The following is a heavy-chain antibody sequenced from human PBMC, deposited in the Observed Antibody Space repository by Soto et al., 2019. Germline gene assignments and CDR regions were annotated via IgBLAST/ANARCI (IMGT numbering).Heavy chain of an antibody. D-gene: IGHD3-16*01. Sequence: SETLSLTCAVYGGSFSGYYWSWLRQPPGKGLEWIGEINQSGSTNYNPSLKSRVTISIDTSKNQFSLKVSSVTAADTAVYYCARGLNYVVYWGQGTLVTVSS. V-gene: IGHV4-34*01. J-gene: IGHJ4*02. CDR1: GGSFSGYY. CDR3: ARGLNYVVY. CDR2: INQSGST.